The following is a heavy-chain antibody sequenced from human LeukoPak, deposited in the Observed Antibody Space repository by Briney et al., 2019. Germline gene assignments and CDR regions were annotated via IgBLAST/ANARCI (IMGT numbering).Heavy chain of an antibody. V-gene: IGHV3-11*01. CDR3: AEDIVAGPHAAGQMGY. J-gene: IGHJ4*02. CDR2: ISSSGSTI. Sequence: PGGSLRLSCAASGLTFSDYYMSWIRQAPGKGLEWVSYISSSGSTIYYADSVRGRFTISRDNAKNSLYLQMNSLRAEDTALYYCAEDIVAGPHAAGQMGYWGQGTLVTVSS. CDR1: GLTFSDYY. D-gene: IGHD6-13*01.